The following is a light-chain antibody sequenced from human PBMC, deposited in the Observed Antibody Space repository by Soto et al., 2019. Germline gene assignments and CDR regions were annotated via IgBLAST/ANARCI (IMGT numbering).Light chain of an antibody. Sequence: EIVMTQSPAILSVSPGERATLSCRASQSVSSNLAWYQQKPGQAPRLLIYGASTRATGIPARFSGSGSGTEFTLTISSLQFEDFAVYYCQQHDNWPLTFGGGTKVDIK. CDR3: QQHDNWPLT. J-gene: IGKJ4*01. CDR1: QSVSSN. V-gene: IGKV3-15*01. CDR2: GAS.